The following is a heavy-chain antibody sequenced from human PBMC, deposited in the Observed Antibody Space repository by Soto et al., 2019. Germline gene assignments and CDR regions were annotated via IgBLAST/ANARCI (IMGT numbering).Heavy chain of an antibody. CDR2: INRKIDGETT. D-gene: IGHD3-9*01. CDR3: TDDNWC. V-gene: IGHV3-15*01. Sequence: GSLLLSWVVYESPVSMDGVSWVRQAPGKGLEWVARINRKIDGETTDYAAPVEGRFTIARDDSKNTLYLQMSSLKIADTYVYFGTDDNWCWGQGTLVTVSS. CDR1: ESPVSMDG. J-gene: IGHJ4*02.